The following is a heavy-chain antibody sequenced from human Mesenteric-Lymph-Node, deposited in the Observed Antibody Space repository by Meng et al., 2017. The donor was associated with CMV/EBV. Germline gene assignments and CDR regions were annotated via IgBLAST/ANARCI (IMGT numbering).Heavy chain of an antibody. Sequence: GGSLRLSCKASGYSFITHWIGWVRQKPGKGLEWMGIIYPGDSDTRYSPSFQGQVTISPDASINTAYLQWRSLKTSDTAMYYCAKFQGSAADYYGMDVWGQGTTVTVSS. CDR3: AKFQGSAADYYGMDV. CDR1: GYSFITHW. V-gene: IGHV5-51*01. J-gene: IGHJ6*02. D-gene: IGHD1-26*01. CDR2: IYPGDSDT.